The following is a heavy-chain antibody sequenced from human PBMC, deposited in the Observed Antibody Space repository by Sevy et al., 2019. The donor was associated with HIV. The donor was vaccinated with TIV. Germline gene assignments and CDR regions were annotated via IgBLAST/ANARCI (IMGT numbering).Heavy chain of an antibody. J-gene: IGHJ3*02. CDR2: IIPIFGTA. CDR1: GGTFSSYA. Sequence: ASVKVSCKASGGTFSSYAISWVRQAPGQGLEWMGGIIPIFGTANCAQKFQGRVTITADKSTSTAYMELSSLRSEDTAVYYWSRDFQGYDYQHGDAFDIWGQGAMVTVSS. V-gene: IGHV1-69*06. CDR3: SRDFQGYDYQHGDAFDI. D-gene: IGHD5-12*01.